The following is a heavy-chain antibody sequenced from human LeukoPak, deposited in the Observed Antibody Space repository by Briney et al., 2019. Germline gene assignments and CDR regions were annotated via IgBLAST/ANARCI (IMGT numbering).Heavy chain of an antibody. J-gene: IGHJ3*02. CDR2: IWYDGSNK. V-gene: IGHV3-33*01. Sequence: PGGSLRLSCAASGFTFSSYGMHWVRQAPGKGLEWVAVIWYDGSNKYYADSVKGRFTISRDNSKNTLYLQMNSLRAEDTAVYYCASSDVVVVTQGAFDIWGQGTMVTVSS. D-gene: IGHD2-21*02. CDR3: ASSDVVVVTQGAFDI. CDR1: GFTFSSYG.